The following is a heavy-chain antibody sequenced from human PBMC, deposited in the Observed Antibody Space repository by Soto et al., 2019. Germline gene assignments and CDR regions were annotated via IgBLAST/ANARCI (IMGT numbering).Heavy chain of an antibody. V-gene: IGHV3-30*18. CDR2: VSSDGSKK. D-gene: IGHD4-17*01. CDR3: AKDHHGGSAVTTRTFDY. Sequence: QVQLVESGGGVVQPGKSLRLSCADSGFTFSVYGMHWVRQAPGKGLEWVALVSSDGSKKNCADSVKGRFTISRDNSKNTLYLQINSLRVEDTAVYYCAKDHHGGSAVTTRTFDYWGQGTLVTVSS. CDR1: GFTFSVYG. J-gene: IGHJ4*02.